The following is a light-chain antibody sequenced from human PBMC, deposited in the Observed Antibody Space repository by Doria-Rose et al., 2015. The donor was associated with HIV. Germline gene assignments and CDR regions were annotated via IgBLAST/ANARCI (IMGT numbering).Light chain of an antibody. CDR2: GAS. CDR3: QQVDSFPRA. V-gene: IGKV1-9*01. J-gene: IGKJ1*01. Sequence: TQSPSFLSASVGVRVTITCRASQGISRYLAWYQQKPGKAPTLLIFGASTLQSGVPSRFSGSGSGTEFTLTISSLQPEDVATYYCQQVDSFPRAFGKGTKVEL. CDR1: QGISRY.